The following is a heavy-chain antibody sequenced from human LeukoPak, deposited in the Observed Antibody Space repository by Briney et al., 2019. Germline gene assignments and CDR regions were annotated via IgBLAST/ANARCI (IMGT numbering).Heavy chain of an antibody. Sequence: GRSLRLSCAASGFTFSSYAMHWVRQAPGKGLEWVAVISYDGSNKYYADSVKGRFTISSDNSKNTLYLQMNSLRAEDTAVYYCARAAGLVRGVIVYWGQGTLVTVSS. D-gene: IGHD3-10*01. V-gene: IGHV3-30*04. CDR1: GFTFSSYA. J-gene: IGHJ4*02. CDR3: ARAAGLVRGVIVY. CDR2: ISYDGSNK.